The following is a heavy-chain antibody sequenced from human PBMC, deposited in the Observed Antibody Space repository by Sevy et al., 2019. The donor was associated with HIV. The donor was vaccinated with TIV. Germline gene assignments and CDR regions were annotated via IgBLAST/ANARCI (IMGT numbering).Heavy chain of an antibody. V-gene: IGHV1-46*01. CDR3: ARDTGVCSGGSCYSPPRYFDY. Sequence: ASVKVSCKASGYTFTSYYMHWVRQAPGQGLEWMGIINPSGGSTSYAQKFQGRVTMTRDTSTSTVYMELGSLRSEDTAVYYCARDTGVCSGGSCYSPPRYFDYWGQGTLVTVSS. CDR1: GYTFTSYY. D-gene: IGHD2-15*01. CDR2: INPSGGST. J-gene: IGHJ4*02.